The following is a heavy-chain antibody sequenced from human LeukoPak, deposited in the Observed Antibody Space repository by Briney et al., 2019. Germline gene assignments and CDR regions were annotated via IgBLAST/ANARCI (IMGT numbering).Heavy chain of an antibody. CDR3: AREVRATRSPQTFDY. V-gene: IGHV4-59*12. CDR1: GGSISSYY. J-gene: IGHJ4*02. Sequence: SETPSLTCTVSGGSISSYYWSWIRQPPGKGLEWIGYIYYSGSTYYNPSLKSRVTISVDTSKNQFSLKLSSVTAADTAVYYCAREVRATRSPQTFDYWGQGTLVTVSS. D-gene: IGHD5-24*01. CDR2: IYYSGST.